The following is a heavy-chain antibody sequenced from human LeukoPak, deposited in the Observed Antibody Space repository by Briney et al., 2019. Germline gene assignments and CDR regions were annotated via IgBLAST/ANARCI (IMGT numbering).Heavy chain of an antibody. J-gene: IGHJ4*02. D-gene: IGHD4-23*01. CDR3: ARHSTVVTPRAFDY. Sequence: GESLKISCKGSGYRFTNYWIGWVRQMPGKGLEWMGIIYPGDSDTRYSPSFQGQVTISADKSITTAYLQWSSLKASDTAIYYCARHSTVVTPRAFDYWGQGTLVTVSS. CDR1: GYRFTNYW. V-gene: IGHV5-51*01. CDR2: IYPGDSDT.